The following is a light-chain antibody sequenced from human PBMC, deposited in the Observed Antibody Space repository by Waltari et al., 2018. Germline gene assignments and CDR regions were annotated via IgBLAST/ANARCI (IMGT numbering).Light chain of an antibody. CDR1: QSLLDTEDGETY. CDR2: QVS. Sequence: DILMTQTPLSLSVTLGELASISCRSSQSLLDTEDGETYLEWYLQKPGQSPQLWIYQVSNRAPGVPDRFSGSGSDTDFTLKISRVEAEDVGIYYCMQALESWTFGQGTKVEIK. V-gene: IGKV2-40*01. CDR3: MQALESWT. J-gene: IGKJ1*01.